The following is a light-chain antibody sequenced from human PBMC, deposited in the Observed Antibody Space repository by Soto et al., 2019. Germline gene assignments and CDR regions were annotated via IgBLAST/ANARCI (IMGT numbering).Light chain of an antibody. V-gene: IGKV3-20*01. Sequence: EIVLTQSPGTLSLSPGERATLSCRASQSVTNTYLAWYQQKPGQAPRLLIYDASSRATGIPARFRGSGSGTDFTLTISRLEPEDFAVYYCQQYGRSPGLFTFGPGTKVDI. CDR2: DAS. CDR3: QQYGRSPGLFT. CDR1: QSVTNTY. J-gene: IGKJ3*01.